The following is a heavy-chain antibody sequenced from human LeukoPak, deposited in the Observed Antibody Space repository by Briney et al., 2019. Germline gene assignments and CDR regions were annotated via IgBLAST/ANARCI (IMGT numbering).Heavy chain of an antibody. CDR3: ARVAYPKYYYYYMDV. Sequence: PGGSLRLSCAASGFTFDDYAMHWVRQAPGKGLVWVSRINSDGSSTSYADSVKGRFTISRDNAKNTLYLQMNSLRAEDTAVYYCARVAYPKYYYYYMDVWGKGTTVTVSS. CDR1: GFTFDDYA. J-gene: IGHJ6*03. CDR2: INSDGSST. V-gene: IGHV3-74*01.